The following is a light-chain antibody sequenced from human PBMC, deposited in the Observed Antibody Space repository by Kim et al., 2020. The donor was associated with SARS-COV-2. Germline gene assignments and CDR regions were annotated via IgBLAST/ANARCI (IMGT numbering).Light chain of an antibody. J-gene: IGLJ2*01. CDR3: QSADSSGTYVV. CDR1: ALQKQY. Sequence: SPGQKARTTCAGDALQKQYAYWYQQKPGQAPVLVIYKDSERPSGIPERFSGASSGTTVTLTISGVQAEEEADYYCQSADSSGTYVVFGGGTQLTVL. CDR2: KDS. V-gene: IGLV3-25*01.